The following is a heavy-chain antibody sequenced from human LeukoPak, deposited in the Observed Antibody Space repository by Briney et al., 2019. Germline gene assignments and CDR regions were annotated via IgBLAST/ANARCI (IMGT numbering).Heavy chain of an antibody. D-gene: IGHD1-7*01. Sequence: SETLSLTCTVSGGSISGSSYHWAWIRQPPGKGLEWIGSISYSGSTYYNPSLKSRVTISVDTSKNQFSLKLSSVTAADTAVYYCARVSLNWNYGGVDYWGQGTLVTVSS. V-gene: IGHV4-39*07. CDR2: ISYSGST. CDR1: GGSISGSSYH. CDR3: ARVSLNWNYGGVDY. J-gene: IGHJ4*02.